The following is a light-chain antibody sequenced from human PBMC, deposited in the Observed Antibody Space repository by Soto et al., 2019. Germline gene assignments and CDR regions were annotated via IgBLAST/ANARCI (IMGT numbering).Light chain of an antibody. CDR1: QSISSW. Sequence: DIQMTQSPSTLSASVGDRVTITCRASQSISSWLAWYQQKPGKAPKLLIYKASSSESGVPSRFSGSGSGTEFPLTISSLQPDDFATYYCQQYNSHRTFGQGTKVEIK. V-gene: IGKV1-5*03. J-gene: IGKJ1*01. CDR3: QQYNSHRT. CDR2: KAS.